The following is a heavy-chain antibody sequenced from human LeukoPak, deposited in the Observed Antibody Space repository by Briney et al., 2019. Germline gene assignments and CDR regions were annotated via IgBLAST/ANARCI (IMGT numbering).Heavy chain of an antibody. J-gene: IGHJ4*02. V-gene: IGHV3-66*01. CDR1: GFTVSNNY. Sequence: GGSLRLSCEASGFTVSNNYVSWVRQAPGKGLEWVSVIYSGGSTFYADSLKGRFTMSRDSSKNTVYLQMNGLRAEDTAVYYCARVSPFDYWGQGTLVTVSS. CDR3: ARVSPFDY. CDR2: IYSGGST.